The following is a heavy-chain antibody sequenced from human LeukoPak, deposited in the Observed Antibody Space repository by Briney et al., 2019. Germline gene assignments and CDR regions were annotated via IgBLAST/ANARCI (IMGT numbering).Heavy chain of an antibody. V-gene: IGHV5-51*01. Sequence: GESLKISCKGSGYSFTSYWIGWVCQMPGKGLEWMGIIYPGDSDTRYSPSFQGQVTISADKSISTAYLQWSSLKASDTAMYYCARRSYCSSTSCFTLDYWGQGTLVTVSS. CDR3: ARRSYCSSTSCFTLDY. CDR2: IYPGDSDT. J-gene: IGHJ4*02. CDR1: GYSFTSYW. D-gene: IGHD2-2*01.